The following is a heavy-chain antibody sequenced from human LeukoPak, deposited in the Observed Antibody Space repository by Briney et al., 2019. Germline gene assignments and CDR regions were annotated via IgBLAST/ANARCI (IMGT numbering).Heavy chain of an antibody. CDR3: ARGGVDYYGSGTYYLMYYFDY. CDR1: GFTFSSYE. Sequence: GGSLRLSCAASGFTFSSYEMNWVRQAPGKGLEWVSGISGSGGATYYADSVKGRFIISRDDPHNTLYLQMNSLRAEDAAVYFCARGGVDYYGSGTYYLMYYFDYWGQGALVTVSS. V-gene: IGHV3-23*01. D-gene: IGHD3-10*01. CDR2: ISGSGGAT. J-gene: IGHJ4*02.